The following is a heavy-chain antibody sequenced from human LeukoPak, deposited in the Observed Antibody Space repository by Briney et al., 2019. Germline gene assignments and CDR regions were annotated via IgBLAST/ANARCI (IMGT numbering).Heavy chain of an antibody. CDR3: TTREIVVEPAQTSMVRGVLWRSDF. J-gene: IGHJ4*01. CDR2: FDPKEGER. Sequence: ASVKVSCKVSGDTLTELSMHWVRQAPGKGLEWMGGFDPKEGERVYAQSFQGRFTMTEDTSSGTAYMELNSLRSEDTAVYYCTTREIVVEPAQTSMVRGVLWRSDFWGHGTLVTVSS. V-gene: IGHV1-24*01. CDR1: GDTLTELS. D-gene: IGHD3-10*01.